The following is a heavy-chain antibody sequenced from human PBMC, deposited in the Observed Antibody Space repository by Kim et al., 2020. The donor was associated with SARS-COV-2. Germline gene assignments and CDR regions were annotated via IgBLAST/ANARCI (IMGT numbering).Heavy chain of an antibody. V-gene: IGHV4-34*01. D-gene: IGHD6-13*01. Sequence: SETLSLICAVYGGSFSGYYWSWIRQPPGKGLEWIGEINHSGSTNYNPSLKSRVTISVDTSKNQFSLKLSSVTAADTAVYYCARGPGSSSWFYWFDPWGQGTLVTVSS. CDR1: GGSFSGYY. CDR3: ARGPGSSSWFYWFDP. CDR2: INHSGST. J-gene: IGHJ5*02.